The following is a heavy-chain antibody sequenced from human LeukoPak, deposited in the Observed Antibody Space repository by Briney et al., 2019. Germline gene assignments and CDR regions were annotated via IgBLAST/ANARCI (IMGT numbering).Heavy chain of an antibody. D-gene: IGHD3-16*01. CDR3: AGQGGY. V-gene: IGHV3-74*01. J-gene: IGHJ4*02. Sequence: GGSLRLSCAASGLSLSDFWMHWVRQVPGKGLVWVSRISPDGTKTRYADFVKGRFIISRDNAKNALCLQMNNLRVDDTAMYYCAGQGGYWGQGTLVAVSS. CDR1: GLSLSDFW. CDR2: ISPDGTKT.